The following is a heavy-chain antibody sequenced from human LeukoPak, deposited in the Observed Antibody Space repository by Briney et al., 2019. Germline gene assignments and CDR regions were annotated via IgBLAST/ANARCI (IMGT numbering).Heavy chain of an antibody. CDR1: GYTFTRYY. CDR3: ARALVGSSGSGSYYNVYYGMDV. D-gene: IGHD3-10*01. Sequence: ASVNLFCKTSGYTFTRYYMQWVRQAPGHGLEWMGIINPISGATDYAQKFQGRVTMTRDTSTSTVYMELSSLRSEDTAMYYCARALVGSSGSGSYYNVYYGMDVWAQETTLTVSS. V-gene: IGHV1-46*01. CDR2: INPISGAT. J-gene: IGHJ6*01.